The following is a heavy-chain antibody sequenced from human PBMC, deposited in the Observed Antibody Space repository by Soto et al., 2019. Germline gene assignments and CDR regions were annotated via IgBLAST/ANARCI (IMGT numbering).Heavy chain of an antibody. D-gene: IGHD5-12*01. CDR3: ARLGYSGYDYCLDY. V-gene: IGHV4-59*08. CDR2: IYYSGST. J-gene: IGHJ4*02. Sequence: SETLSLTCTVSGGSISSYYWSWIRQPPGKGLEWIGYIYYSGSTNYNPSLKSRVTISVDTSKNQFSLKLSSVTAADTAVYYCARLGYSGYDYCLDYWGQGTLVTVSS. CDR1: GGSISSYY.